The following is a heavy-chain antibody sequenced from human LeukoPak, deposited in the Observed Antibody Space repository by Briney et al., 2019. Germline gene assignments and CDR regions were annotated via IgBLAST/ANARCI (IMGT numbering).Heavy chain of an antibody. J-gene: IGHJ4*02. CDR1: GGSFSGYY. D-gene: IGHD4-17*01. CDR2: IYHSGST. CDR3: ARGAVTTDLYYFDY. V-gene: IGHV4-34*01. Sequence: PSETLSLTCAVYGGSFSGYYWSWIRQPPGKGLEWIGYIYHSGSTYYNPSLKSRVTISVDRSKNQFSLKLSSVTAADTAVYYCARGAVTTDLYYFDYWGQGTLVTVSS.